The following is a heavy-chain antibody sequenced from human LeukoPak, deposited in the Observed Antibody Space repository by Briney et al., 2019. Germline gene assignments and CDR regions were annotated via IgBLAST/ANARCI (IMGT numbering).Heavy chain of an antibody. D-gene: IGHD6-19*01. V-gene: IGHV3-21*01. CDR2: ISSSSSYI. Sequence: GGSLRLSCAAPGFTFSSYSMNWVRQAPGKGLEWVSSISSSSSYIYYADSVKGRFTISRDNAKNSLYLQMNSLRAEDTAVYYCARGVAVAGTFGRPYYFDYWGQGTLVTVSS. CDR3: ARGVAVAGTFGRPYYFDY. CDR1: GFTFSSYS. J-gene: IGHJ4*02.